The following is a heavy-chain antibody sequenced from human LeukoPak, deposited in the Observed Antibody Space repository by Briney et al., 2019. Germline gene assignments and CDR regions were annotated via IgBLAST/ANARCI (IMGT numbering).Heavy chain of an antibody. CDR1: GFTVSRNY. J-gene: IGHJ4*02. Sequence: GGSLRLSCAASGFTVSRNYMSWVRQAPGKGLEWVSAIYSDESTYYADSVKGRFTISRGNSKNTLSLQMNSLRAEDTGLYYCARVPYRSPSYFDYWGQGTLVTVSS. CDR3: ARVPYRSPSYFDY. D-gene: IGHD4-11*01. CDR2: IYSDEST. V-gene: IGHV3-66*01.